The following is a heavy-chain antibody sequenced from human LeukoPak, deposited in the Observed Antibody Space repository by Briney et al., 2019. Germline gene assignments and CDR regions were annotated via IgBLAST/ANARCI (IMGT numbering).Heavy chain of an antibody. CDR1: GGSISSYY. Sequence: QASETLSLTCTVSGGSISSYYWSWIRQPPGKGLEWIGYIYYSGSTNYNPSLKSRVTISVDTSKNQFSLKLSSVTAADTAVYYCATGGVGAMTYYFDYWGQGTLVTVSS. D-gene: IGHD1-26*01. CDR3: ATGGVGAMTYYFDY. V-gene: IGHV4-59*08. J-gene: IGHJ4*02. CDR2: IYYSGST.